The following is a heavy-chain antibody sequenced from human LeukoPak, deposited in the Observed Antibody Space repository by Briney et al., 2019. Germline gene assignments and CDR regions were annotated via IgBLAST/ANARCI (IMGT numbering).Heavy chain of an antibody. J-gene: IGHJ6*03. CDR2: VNPNSGDT. CDR3: ARGGIPIFGVVEDYSYYYMDV. CDR1: GYTFTNYD. V-gene: IGHV1-8*03. Sequence: ASVKVSCKASGYTFTNYDINWVRQATGQGLEWMGRVNPNSGDTGYAQKFQGRLTITRNTSISTAYMELSSLRSEDTAVYYCARGGIPIFGVVEDYSYYYMDVWGKGATVTVSS. D-gene: IGHD3-3*01.